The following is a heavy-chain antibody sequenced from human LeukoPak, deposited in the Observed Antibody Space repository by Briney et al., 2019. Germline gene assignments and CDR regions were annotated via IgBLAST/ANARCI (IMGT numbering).Heavy chain of an antibody. CDR1: GGSITSYY. Sequence: SATLSLTCSVSGGSITSYYWSWIRQSPGKGLEWIGYMFYTENANYNPSLKSRVTISVDTSKNQFFLELTSVTTADTAVYYCARGPIFGIVYNWFDPWGQGTLVTVSS. V-gene: IGHV4-59*01. D-gene: IGHD3-3*01. CDR3: ARGPIFGIVYNWFDP. CDR2: MFYTENA. J-gene: IGHJ5*02.